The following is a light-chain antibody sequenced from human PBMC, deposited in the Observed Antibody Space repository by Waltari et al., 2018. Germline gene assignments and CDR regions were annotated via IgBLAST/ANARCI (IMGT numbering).Light chain of an antibody. CDR2: KAS. CDR3: QRYDDYPPT. J-gene: IGKJ4*01. Sequence: PLPPPPPPLSASFLSLFPRPFLASQRLSHLLAWYQQKPGKAPKLLISKASSLEKEVPSRFSGSGSGTEFTLTITNLQPDDFATFYCQRYDDYPPTFGGGTKVEIK. V-gene: IGKV1-5*03. CDR1: QRLSHL.